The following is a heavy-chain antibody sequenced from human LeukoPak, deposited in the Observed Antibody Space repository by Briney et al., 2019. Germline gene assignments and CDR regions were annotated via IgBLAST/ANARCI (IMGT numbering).Heavy chain of an antibody. D-gene: IGHD3-22*01. CDR3: ASGGVVTNPWGQYQFDY. J-gene: IGHJ4*02. Sequence: GASVKVSCKASGGSFNSYIISWVRQAPGQGLEWMGRIIPMLGTPNYAQKFQGRITIIADKSTNTASMELSSLRFEDTAVYYCASGGVVTNPWGQYQFDYWGQGTLVTASS. CDR1: GGSFNSYI. CDR2: IIPMLGTP. V-gene: IGHV1-69*08.